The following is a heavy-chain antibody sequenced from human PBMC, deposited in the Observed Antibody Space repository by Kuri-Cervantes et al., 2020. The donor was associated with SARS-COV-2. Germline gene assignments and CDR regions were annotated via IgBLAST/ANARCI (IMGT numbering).Heavy chain of an antibody. CDR2: IYYSGST. V-gene: IGHV4-39*02. CDR3: ARDISSYYYYYYMGV. D-gene: IGHD2-2*01. J-gene: IGHJ6*03. Sequence: SETLSLTCTVSGGSISSSSYYWGWIRQPPGKGLEWIGSIYYSGSTYYNPSLKSRVTISVDTSKNQFSLKLSSVTAADTAVYYCARDISSYYYYYYMGVWGKGTTVTVSS. CDR1: GGSISSSSYY.